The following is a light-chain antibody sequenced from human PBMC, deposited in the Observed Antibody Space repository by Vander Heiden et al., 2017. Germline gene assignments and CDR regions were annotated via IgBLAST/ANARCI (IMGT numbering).Light chain of an antibody. Sequence: EIVLTQSPATLSLSPGERATLSCRASQSVSSYLAWYQQKPGQAPRLLIYDASNRATGIPARFSGSGSGTDFTLTISRLEPEDFAVYYCQQCGNWPITFGQGTRLEIK. CDR2: DAS. CDR3: QQCGNWPIT. J-gene: IGKJ5*01. V-gene: IGKV3-11*01. CDR1: QSVSSY.